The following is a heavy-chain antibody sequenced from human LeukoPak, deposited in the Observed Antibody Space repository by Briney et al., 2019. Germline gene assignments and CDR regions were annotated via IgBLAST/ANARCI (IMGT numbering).Heavy chain of an antibody. D-gene: IGHD3-9*01. Sequence: PSETLSLTCTVSGGSISSYYWSWIRQPPGKGLEWIGYIYYSGSTNYNPSLKSRVTISVDTSKNQFSLKLSSVTAADTAVYYCARESLGPNYDILTGYSAFDIWGQGTMVTVSS. CDR2: IYYSGST. V-gene: IGHV4-59*01. CDR3: ARESLGPNYDILTGYSAFDI. CDR1: GGSISSYY. J-gene: IGHJ3*02.